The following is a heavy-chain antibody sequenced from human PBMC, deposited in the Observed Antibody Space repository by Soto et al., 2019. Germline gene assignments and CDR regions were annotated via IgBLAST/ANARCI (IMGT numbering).Heavy chain of an antibody. V-gene: IGHV3-23*01. CDR2: VSGSGGST. J-gene: IGHJ4*02. CDR1: GLTFSSYA. CDR3: PRRGPGTYFDY. D-gene: IGHD6-13*01. Sequence: VQLLESGGGLVQPGGSLRLSCAASGLTFSSYAMRWVRQAPGKGLEWVSAVSGSGGSTYYADSVKGRFTISRDNSKNTLYLQMNSLRAEDTAVYYCPRRGPGTYFDYWGQGTLVTVSS.